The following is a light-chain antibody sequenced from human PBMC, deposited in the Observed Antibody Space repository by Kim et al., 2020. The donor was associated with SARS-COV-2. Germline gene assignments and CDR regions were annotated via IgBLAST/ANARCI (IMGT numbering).Light chain of an antibody. V-gene: IGLV2-14*03. CDR1: SSDIGGYNA. CDR3: SSYTSTTTRV. CDR2: DVN. J-gene: IGLJ1*01. Sequence: QSALTQPASVSGSPGQSITISCTGTSSDIGGYNAVSWYQEHPGRAPKLLIYDVNDRPSGVSNRFSGSKSGNTASMTISGLQAEDEAEYYCSSYTSTTTRVFGTGTKVTVL.